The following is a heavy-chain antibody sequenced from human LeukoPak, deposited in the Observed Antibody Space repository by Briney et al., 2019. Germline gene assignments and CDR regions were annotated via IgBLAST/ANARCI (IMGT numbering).Heavy chain of an antibody. CDR3: AREGPRGNSQFDY. J-gene: IGHJ4*02. CDR2: IWYDGSNK. Sequence: PGGSLRLSCAASGFTFRSYGMHWVRQAPGKGLEWVALIWYDGSNKYYTDSVKGRLTISRDNSKNTLYLQMNSLRAEDTAVYYCAREGPRGNSQFDYWGQGTLVTVSS. V-gene: IGHV3-33*01. D-gene: IGHD2/OR15-2a*01. CDR1: GFTFRSYG.